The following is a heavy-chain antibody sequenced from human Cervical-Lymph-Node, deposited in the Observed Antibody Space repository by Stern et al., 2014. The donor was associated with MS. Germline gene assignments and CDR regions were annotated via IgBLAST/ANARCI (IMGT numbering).Heavy chain of an antibody. D-gene: IGHD6-25*01. Sequence: EVQLVEAGGRLVKPGESLTLSCAASGFPFDTYTMHWVRQSPGRGLESISSISTESSYRNYADSWKGRFTIARDNANNSLYLQMNSLRPEDTAVYYCARRAGGLIAAGSLGYWGQGILVTVSS. V-gene: IGHV3-21*01. CDR3: ARRAGGLIAAGSLGY. J-gene: IGHJ4*02. CDR2: ISTESSYR. CDR1: GFPFDTYT.